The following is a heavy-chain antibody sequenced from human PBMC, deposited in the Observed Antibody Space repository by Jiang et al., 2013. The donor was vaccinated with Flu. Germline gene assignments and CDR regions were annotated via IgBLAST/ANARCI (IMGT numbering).Heavy chain of an antibody. CDR3: ARSPTVTTQSQYYFDY. CDR1: GGSISSGGYS. V-gene: IGHV4-30-2*01. D-gene: IGHD4-17*01. CDR2: IYHSGST. Sequence: SGLVKPSQTLSLTCAVSGGSISSGGYSWSWIRQPPGKGLEWIGYIYHSGSTYYNPSLKSRVTISVDRSKNQFSLKLSSVTAADTAVYYCARSPTVTTQSQYYFDYWGQGTLVTVSS. J-gene: IGHJ4*02.